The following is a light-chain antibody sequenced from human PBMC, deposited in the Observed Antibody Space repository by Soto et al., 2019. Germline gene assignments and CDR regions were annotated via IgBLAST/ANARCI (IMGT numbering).Light chain of an antibody. CDR2: GTS. CDR1: QSLSSNHLGWY. J-gene: IGKJ5*01. Sequence: EMVLTQSPGTLSLSQGERTTLSCSASQSLSSNHLGWYLAWYQQNPGQPPRLLISGTSTRATGIPDRFSGSGSGTDFTLAISRLEPDYFAVDDCQPYGSSHPITFGQGTRLEIK. CDR3: QPYGSSHPIT. V-gene: IGKV3-20*01.